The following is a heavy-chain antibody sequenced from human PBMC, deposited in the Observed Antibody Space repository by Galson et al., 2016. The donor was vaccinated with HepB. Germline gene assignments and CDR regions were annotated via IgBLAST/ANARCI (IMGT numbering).Heavy chain of an antibody. CDR1: GGSISNYS. V-gene: IGHV4-59*01. J-gene: IGHJ4*02. CDR3: SSLNRLGFCTGGSCYSGRAFDY. Sequence: SETLSLTCTVSGGSISNYSWSWIRQPPGKGLAWIGYIYYSGSTNYNPSLKSRVTMAVDTSKNQFSLKLSSVTAADTAVYYCSSLNRLGFCTGGSCYSGRAFDYWGQGTLVTVSS. D-gene: IGHD2-15*01. CDR2: IYYSGST.